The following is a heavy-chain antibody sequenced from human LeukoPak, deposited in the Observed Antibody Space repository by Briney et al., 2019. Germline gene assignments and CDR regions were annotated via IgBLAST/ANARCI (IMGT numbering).Heavy chain of an antibody. CDR2: ISSSGSTM. J-gene: IGHJ4*02. V-gene: IGHV3-48*03. CDR3: AREDRRDGYNFDY. CDR1: GFTFSDYE. Sequence: PGGSLRLSCAASGFTFSDYEMIWVRQTPGKGLDWISYISSSGSTMYYAESVKGRFTISRDSAENSLYLQMSSLRAEDTAVYYCAREDRRDGYNFDYWGQGTLVTVSS. D-gene: IGHD5-24*01.